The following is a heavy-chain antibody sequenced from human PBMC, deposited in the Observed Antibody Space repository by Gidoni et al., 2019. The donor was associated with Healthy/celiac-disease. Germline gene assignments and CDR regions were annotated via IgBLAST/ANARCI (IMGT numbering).Heavy chain of an antibody. CDR1: GGSLSSSNW. V-gene: IGHV4-4*02. D-gene: IGHD3-3*01. J-gene: IGHJ6*02. Sequence: QVQLQESGPGLVKPSGTLSLTCAVSGGSLSSSNWWSWVRQPPGKGLEWIGEIYHSGSTNYNPSLKSRVTISEDKSKNQFSLKLSSVTAADTAVYNCARAKDYGITIFGVVTNYYYYYGMDVWGQGTTVTVSS. CDR2: IYHSGST. CDR3: ARAKDYGITIFGVVTNYYYYYGMDV.